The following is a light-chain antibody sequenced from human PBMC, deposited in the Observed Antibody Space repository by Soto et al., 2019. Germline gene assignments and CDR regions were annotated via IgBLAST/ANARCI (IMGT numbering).Light chain of an antibody. CDR2: EVS. CDR1: SSDIGDYDY. V-gene: IGLV2-14*01. J-gene: IGLJ1*01. CDR3: NSYASGNTRV. Sequence: QSVLTQPASVSGSPGQSITISCTGTSSDIGDYDYVSWYQQHPGKAPKLLISEVSNRPSGVSNRFSGSKSGNTASLTISGLQAEDEADYYCNSYASGNTRVFGTGTKGTVL.